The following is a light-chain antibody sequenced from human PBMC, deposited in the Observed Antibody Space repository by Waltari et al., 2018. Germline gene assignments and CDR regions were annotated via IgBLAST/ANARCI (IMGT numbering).Light chain of an antibody. Sequence: EIVLTQSPGTLSLSPGERATLSCRASQSVGRALIWYQQKPGQAPRLLISGAYARATGIPDRFSGSGFGTDFSLTISRLEPEDFAVYYCQRNDRLPVTFGQGTKVEIK. J-gene: IGKJ1*01. CDR2: GAY. V-gene: IGKV3-20*01. CDR1: QSVGRA. CDR3: QRNDRLPVT.